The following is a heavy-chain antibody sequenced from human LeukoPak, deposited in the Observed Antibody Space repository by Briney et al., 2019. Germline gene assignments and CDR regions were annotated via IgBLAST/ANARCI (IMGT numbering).Heavy chain of an antibody. J-gene: IGHJ4*02. V-gene: IGHV6-1*01. Sequence: SQTLSLTCAISGDSVSSNSAAWNWIRQSPSRGLDWLGRTYYRSKWYNDYAVSVKSRITINPDTSKNQFSLQLNSVTPEDTAVYYCARGTLLWFGETSRHFDYWGQGTLVTVSS. CDR3: ARGTLLWFGETSRHFDY. CDR2: TYYRSKWYN. D-gene: IGHD3-10*01. CDR1: GDSVSSNSAA.